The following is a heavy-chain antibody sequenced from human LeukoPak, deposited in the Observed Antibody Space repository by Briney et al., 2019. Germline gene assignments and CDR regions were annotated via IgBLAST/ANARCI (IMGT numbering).Heavy chain of an antibody. V-gene: IGHV3-23*01. J-gene: IGHJ4*02. Sequence: SGGSLRLSCAASGFAFSSQAMGWVRQAPGKGLGWVSVISDSGSLTYYADSVKGRFTISRDNSKNALFPQMSSLRAEDTAVYYCAKDARRTSGWYFFDYWGQGTLVTVSS. CDR1: GFAFSSQA. D-gene: IGHD6-19*01. CDR2: ISDSGSLT. CDR3: AKDARRTSGWYFFDY.